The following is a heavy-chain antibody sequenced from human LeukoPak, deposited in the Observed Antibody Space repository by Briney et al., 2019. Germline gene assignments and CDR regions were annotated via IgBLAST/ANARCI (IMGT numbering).Heavy chain of an antibody. Sequence: ASVKVSCKVSGYTLTDLSIHWVRQAPGKGLEGMGGFDPEDGETIYAQKFQGRVTMTEDTSTDTAYMELSSLRSEDTAVYYCATVFGRYSDDLDYWGRGTLVTVSS. CDR2: FDPEDGET. D-gene: IGHD1-26*01. CDR1: GYTLTDLS. CDR3: ATVFGRYSDDLDY. J-gene: IGHJ4*02. V-gene: IGHV1-24*01.